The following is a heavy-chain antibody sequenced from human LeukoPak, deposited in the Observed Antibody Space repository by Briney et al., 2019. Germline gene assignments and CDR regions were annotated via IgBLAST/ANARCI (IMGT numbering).Heavy chain of an antibody. CDR3: AKDPARYGSGSYYFDY. J-gene: IGHJ4*02. D-gene: IGHD3-10*01. CDR2: ISGSGGST. Sequence: GGSLRLSCAASGFTFSSYVVTWVRQSPGKGLEWVSGISGSGGSTYYADPVKGRFTISRDNSKNTLYLQMNSLRAEDTAVYYCAKDPARYGSGSYYFDYWGQGTLVTVSS. CDR1: GFTFSSYV. V-gene: IGHV3-23*01.